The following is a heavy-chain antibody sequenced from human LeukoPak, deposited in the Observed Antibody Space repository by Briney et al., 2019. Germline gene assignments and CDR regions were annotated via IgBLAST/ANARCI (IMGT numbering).Heavy chain of an antibody. J-gene: IGHJ4*02. CDR2: VSESGGST. CDR1: GFTFSSYA. Sequence: PGGSLRLSCAASGFTFSSYALTWVRQAPGKGLEWVSSVSESGGSTYYADSVKGRFTISRDNSKNTLYLQMNSLRAEDTAVYYCAKALGGSSDYWGQGTLVTVSS. D-gene: IGHD2-15*01. V-gene: IGHV3-23*01. CDR3: AKALGGSSDY.